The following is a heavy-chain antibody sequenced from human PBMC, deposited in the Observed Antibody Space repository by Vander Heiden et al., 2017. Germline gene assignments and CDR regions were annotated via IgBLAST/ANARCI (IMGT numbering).Heavy chain of an antibody. V-gene: IGHV3-33*01. CDR3: ARTYGSGIKYYYGMDV. D-gene: IGHD3-10*01. CDR1: GFTFSSYG. CDR2: IWYDGSNK. J-gene: IGHJ6*02. Sequence: QVQLVESGGGVVQPGWSLRLSCAASGFTFSSYGMHWGRQAPGKGLEWVAVIWYDGSNKYYADSVKGRFTISRDNSKNTLYLQMNSLRAEDTAVYYCARTYGSGIKYYYGMDVWGQGTTVTVSS.